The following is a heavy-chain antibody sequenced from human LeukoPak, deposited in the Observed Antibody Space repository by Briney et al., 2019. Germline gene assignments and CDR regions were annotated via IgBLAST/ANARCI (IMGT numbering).Heavy chain of an antibody. V-gene: IGHV4-4*07. CDR3: ARGTIAVAGTGHTFGY. D-gene: IGHD6-19*01. J-gene: IGHJ4*02. CDR2: IYTSGST. CDR1: GGSISSYY. Sequence: SETLSLTCTVSGGSISSYYWSWIRQPAGKGLEWIGRIYTSGSTNYNPSLKSRVTMSVDTSKNQFSLKLSSVTAADTAVYYCARGTIAVAGTGHTFGYWGQGTLVTVSS.